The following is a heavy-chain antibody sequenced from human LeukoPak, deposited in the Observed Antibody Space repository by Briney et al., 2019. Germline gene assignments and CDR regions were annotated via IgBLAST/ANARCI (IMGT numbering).Heavy chain of an antibody. Sequence: GGSLKLSCAASGFTFSIYAMSWVRQAPGKGLQWVSSITSRGESTWYVDSVKGRFTITRDNSENTLYLQMHSLRAEDTAVYYCARDRPNYYGSGGHYYRRDGDYWGRGTLVSVSS. V-gene: IGHV3-23*01. D-gene: IGHD3-22*01. J-gene: IGHJ4*02. CDR2: ITSRGEST. CDR1: GFTFSIYA. CDR3: ARDRPNYYGSGGHYYRRDGDY.